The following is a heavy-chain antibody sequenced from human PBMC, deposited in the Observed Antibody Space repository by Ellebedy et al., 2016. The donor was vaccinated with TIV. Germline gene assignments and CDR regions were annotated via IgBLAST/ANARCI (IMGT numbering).Heavy chain of an antibody. Sequence: GGSLRLSXAASGFTFSSSAMSWVRQAPGKGLEWVANIEQFGSETDYVDSVKGRFTISRDNTKNSLYLQMNSLRAEDTAIYYCVRDERWGQGTMVTVSS. J-gene: IGHJ3*01. CDR2: IEQFGSET. CDR1: GFTFSSSA. CDR3: VRDER. D-gene: IGHD5-24*01. V-gene: IGHV3-7*01.